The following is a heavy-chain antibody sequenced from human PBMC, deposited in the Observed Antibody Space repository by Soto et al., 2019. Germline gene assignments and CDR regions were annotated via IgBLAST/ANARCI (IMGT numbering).Heavy chain of an antibody. CDR1: GFTFSSYA. CDR2: ISYDGSNK. CDR3: ARGRWSDYYGSGSDDAFDI. Sequence: QVQLVESGGGVVQPGRSLRLSCAASGFTFSSYAMHWVRQAPGKGLEWVAVISYDGSNKYYADSVKGRFTISRDNSKNQLYLQMNSLRAEDMAVYYCARGRWSDYYGSGSDDAFDIWGQGTMVTVSS. V-gene: IGHV3-30-3*01. J-gene: IGHJ3*02. D-gene: IGHD3-10*01.